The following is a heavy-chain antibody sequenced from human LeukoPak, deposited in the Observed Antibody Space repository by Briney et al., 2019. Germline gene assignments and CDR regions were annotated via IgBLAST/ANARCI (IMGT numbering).Heavy chain of an antibody. Sequence: GGSLRLSCAVSGLTFRSYWMSWVRQAPGKGLEWVANINQGGSEKYFVHSVRGRFTVSRDNAKNLLHLQMDTLRADDTAVYYCARERDGRFFDYWGQGTLVTVSS. CDR1: GLTFRSYW. D-gene: IGHD5-24*01. CDR2: INQGGSEK. J-gene: IGHJ4*02. V-gene: IGHV3-7*01. CDR3: ARERDGRFFDY.